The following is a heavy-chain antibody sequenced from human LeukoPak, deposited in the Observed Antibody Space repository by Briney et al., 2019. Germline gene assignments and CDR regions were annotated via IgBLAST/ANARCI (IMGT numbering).Heavy chain of an antibody. CDR1: GGSFSGYY. Sequence: PSETLSLTCAVYGGSFSGYYWSWIRQPPGKGLEWIGEINHSGSTNYNPSLKSRVTISVDTSKNQFSLKLSSVTAADTAVYYCARGTVYYYDSSGRIGLNYMDVWGKGTTVTVSS. CDR2: INHSGST. D-gene: IGHD3-22*01. V-gene: IGHV4-34*01. CDR3: ARGTVYYYDSSGRIGLNYMDV. J-gene: IGHJ6*03.